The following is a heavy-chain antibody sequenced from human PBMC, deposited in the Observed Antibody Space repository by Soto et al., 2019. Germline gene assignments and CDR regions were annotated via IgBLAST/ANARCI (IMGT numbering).Heavy chain of an antibody. D-gene: IGHD4-4*01. J-gene: IGHJ6*02. Sequence: EVQLLESGGGLVQPGGSLRLSCAASGFTFSSYAMNWVRQAPGKGLEWVSVISGTGGITYHADSVKGRFTISRDNSKNTLYLQRDSLRAEDTAVYFCAKEETVISHYYYYYGMDVWGQGTTVTVSS. V-gene: IGHV3-23*01. CDR3: AKEETVISHYYYYYGMDV. CDR1: GFTFSSYA. CDR2: ISGTGGIT.